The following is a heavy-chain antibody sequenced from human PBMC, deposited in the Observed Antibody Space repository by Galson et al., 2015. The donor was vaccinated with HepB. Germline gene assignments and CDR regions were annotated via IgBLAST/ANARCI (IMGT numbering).Heavy chain of an antibody. J-gene: IGHJ4*02. Sequence: SLRLSCAASGFTFSSYSMNWVRQAPGKGLEWVSSISSSSSYIYYADSVKGRFTISRDSAKNSLYLQMNSLRAEDTAVYYCARDTYYYDSSGYYYWGKGTLVTVSS. D-gene: IGHD3-22*01. CDR2: ISSSSSYI. CDR3: ARDTYYYDSSGYYY. CDR1: GFTFSSYS. V-gene: IGHV3-21*01.